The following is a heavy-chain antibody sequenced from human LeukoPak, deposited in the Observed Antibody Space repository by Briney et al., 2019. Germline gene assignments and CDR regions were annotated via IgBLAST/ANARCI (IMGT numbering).Heavy chain of an antibody. CDR1: GFTFSSYG. D-gene: IGHD2-2*01. J-gene: IGHJ4*02. CDR3: AKSAHSLRGYCSSTSCYVFDY. CDR2: IRYDGSNK. Sequence: GGSLRLSCAASGFTFSSYGMHWVRQAPGKGLEWVAFIRYDGSNKYYADSVKGRFTISRDNSKNTLYLQMNSLRAEDTAVYYCAKSAHSLRGYCSSTSCYVFDYWGQGTLVTVSS. V-gene: IGHV3-30*02.